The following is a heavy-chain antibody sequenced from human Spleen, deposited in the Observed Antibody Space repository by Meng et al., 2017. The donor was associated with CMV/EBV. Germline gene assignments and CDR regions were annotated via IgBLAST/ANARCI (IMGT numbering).Heavy chain of an antibody. Sequence: KESGPTLVQPTQTLTLTCTFSGFSLSTSGVGVGWIRQPPGKGLEWIGYIYYSGSTYSNASLKSRVTISIDRSKNQFSLKLSSVTAADTAVYYCARDRKHYGERGWFDPWGQGTLVTVSS. CDR1: GFSLSTSGVG. CDR2: IYYSGST. J-gene: IGHJ5*02. CDR3: ARDRKHYGERGWFDP. V-gene: IGHV4-30-4*08. D-gene: IGHD4-17*01.